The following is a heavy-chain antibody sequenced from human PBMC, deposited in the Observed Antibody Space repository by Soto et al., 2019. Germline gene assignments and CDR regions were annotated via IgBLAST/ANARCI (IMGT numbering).Heavy chain of an antibody. CDR3: ARYRREAVAGYTLDN. J-gene: IGHJ4*02. V-gene: IGHV4-59*01. Sequence: SETLSLTCNVSGGSIYTYYWDWIRQSPGKGLEWIGYISDGGSTNYNPSLKSRVTISEDTSKSQFSLKVNSMTAADTAVYYCARYRREAVAGYTLDNWGQGILVTVSS. CDR2: ISDGGST. CDR1: GGSIYTYY. D-gene: IGHD6-13*01.